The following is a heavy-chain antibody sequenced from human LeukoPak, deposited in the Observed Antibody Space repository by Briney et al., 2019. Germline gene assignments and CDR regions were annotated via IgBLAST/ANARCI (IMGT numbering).Heavy chain of an antibody. V-gene: IGHV1-18*01. CDR2: ISAYNGNT. CDR3: ARGSDYYDSSGYYYEAYGLFDY. J-gene: IGHJ4*02. CDR1: GYTFTSYG. Sequence: ASVKVSCKASGYTFTSYGISWVRQAPGQGLEWMGWISAYNGNTNYAQKRQGRVTMTTDTSSSTAYMELRSLRSDDTAVYYCARGSDYYDSSGYYYEAYGLFDYWGQGTLVTVSS. D-gene: IGHD3-22*01.